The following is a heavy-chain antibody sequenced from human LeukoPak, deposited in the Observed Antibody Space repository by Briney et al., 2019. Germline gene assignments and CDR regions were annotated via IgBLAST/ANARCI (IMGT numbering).Heavy chain of an antibody. CDR3: ARDRIPIRLLWFGELLYDQGDAFDI. Sequence: GASVKVSCKASGYTFTGYYMHWVRQAPGQGLEWMGWINPNSGGTNYAQKFQGRVTMTRDTSISTAYMELSRLRSDDTAVYYCARDRIPIRLLWFGELLYDQGDAFDIWGQGTMVTVSS. J-gene: IGHJ3*02. CDR2: INPNSGGT. CDR1: GYTFTGYY. V-gene: IGHV1-2*02. D-gene: IGHD3-10*01.